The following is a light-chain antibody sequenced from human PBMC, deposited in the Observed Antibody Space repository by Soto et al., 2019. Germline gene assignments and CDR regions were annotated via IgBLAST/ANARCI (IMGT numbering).Light chain of an antibody. CDR2: GNS. Sequence: QSVLTQPPSASGTPGQSVTISCSGSSSNFGKSIVSWYQVVPGRAPQVLIYGNSQRPLGVPVRFSGSKSATSASLAISGLLSEAEDDYYCAAWNDGLFVFGSGTKVTVL. J-gene: IGLJ1*01. V-gene: IGLV1-44*01. CDR1: SSNFGKSI. CDR3: AAWNDGLFV.